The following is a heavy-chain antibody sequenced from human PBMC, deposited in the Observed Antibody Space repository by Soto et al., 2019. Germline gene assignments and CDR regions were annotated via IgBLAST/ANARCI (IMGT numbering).Heavy chain of an antibody. CDR3: ARDRYYGSGSYYDYGMDV. V-gene: IGHV4-30-2*01. CDR2: IYHSGST. J-gene: IGHJ6*02. Sequence: SETLSLTCAVSGGSISSGGYSWSWIRQPPGKGLEWIGYIYHSGSTYYNPSLKRRVTISVDRSKNQFSLKLSSVTAADTAVYYCARDRYYGSGSYYDYGMDVWGQGTTVTVSS. CDR1: GGSISSGGYS. D-gene: IGHD3-10*01.